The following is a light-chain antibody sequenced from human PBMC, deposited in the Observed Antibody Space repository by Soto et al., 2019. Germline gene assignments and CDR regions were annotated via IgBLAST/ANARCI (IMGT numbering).Light chain of an antibody. J-gene: IGKJ1*01. CDR2: GAS. CDR3: QQYGSSPWT. Sequence: EMVLTQSPGTLSLSPGERATLSCRASQSVSSSYLAWYQQKPGQAPRLLIYGASSRATGTPDRFSGSGSGTDFTLTISRLDPEDFAVYYCQQYGSSPWTFGQGTKVEIK. V-gene: IGKV3-20*01. CDR1: QSVSSSY.